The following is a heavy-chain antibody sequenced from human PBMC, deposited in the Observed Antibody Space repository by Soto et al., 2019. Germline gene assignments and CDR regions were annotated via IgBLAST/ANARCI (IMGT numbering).Heavy chain of an antibody. CDR1: GFTFSSYW. CDR3: AREALVVTDYYYYYYMDV. J-gene: IGHJ6*03. Sequence: GGSLRLSCAASGFTFSSYWMSWVRQAPGKGLEWVANIKQDGSEKYYVDSVKGRFTISRDNAKNSLYLQMNSLRAEDTAVYYCAREALVVTDYYYYYYMDVWGKGTTVTVSS. CDR2: IKQDGSEK. V-gene: IGHV3-7*01. D-gene: IGHD2-15*01.